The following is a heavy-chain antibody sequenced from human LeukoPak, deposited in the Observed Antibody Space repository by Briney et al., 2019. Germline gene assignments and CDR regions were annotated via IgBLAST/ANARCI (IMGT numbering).Heavy chain of an antibody. D-gene: IGHD4-17*01. J-gene: IGHJ4*02. CDR2: FDPGDAET. CDR1: GYTLTELS. V-gene: IGHV1-24*01. CDR3: ATDLATTKKKDY. Sequence: GASVRVSCKLSGYTLTELSMHWVRQAPGKGLEWMGGFDPGDAETIYAQKFQGRVSMTEDTSTDTAYMDLSSLRSEDTAVYYCATDLATTKKKDYWGQGTLVIVSS.